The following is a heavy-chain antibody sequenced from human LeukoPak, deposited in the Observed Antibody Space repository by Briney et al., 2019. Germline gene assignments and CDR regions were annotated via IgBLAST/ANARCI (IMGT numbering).Heavy chain of an antibody. J-gene: IGHJ4*02. D-gene: IGHD6-19*01. Sequence: PGGSLRLSCAASGFTFSSYAMHWVRQAPGKGLEWGAVISYDGGNKYYADSVKGRFTISRDNSKNTLYLQMNSLRAEDTAVYYCARDRGIAVAGIGYYFDYWGQGTLVTVSS. V-gene: IGHV3-30-3*01. CDR3: ARDRGIAVAGIGYYFDY. CDR1: GFTFSSYA. CDR2: ISYDGGNK.